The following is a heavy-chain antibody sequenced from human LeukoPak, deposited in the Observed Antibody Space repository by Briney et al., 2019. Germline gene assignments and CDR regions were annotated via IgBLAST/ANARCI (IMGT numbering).Heavy chain of an antibody. J-gene: IGHJ4*02. CDR2: ISYDGSNK. CDR3: ARALDSGSYEDY. Sequence: GGSLRLSCAASGFTFSSYAMHWVRQAPGKGLEWVAVISYDGSNKYYADSVKGRFTISRDNSQNTLYLQMNSLRAEDTAVYYCARALDSGSYEDYWGQGTLVTVSS. V-gene: IGHV3-30*04. CDR1: GFTFSSYA. D-gene: IGHD1-26*01.